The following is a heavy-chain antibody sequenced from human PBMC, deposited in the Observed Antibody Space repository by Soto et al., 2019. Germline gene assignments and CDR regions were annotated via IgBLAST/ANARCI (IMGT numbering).Heavy chain of an antibody. J-gene: IGHJ4*02. CDR2: ISSSSSYI. V-gene: IGHV3-21*01. Sequence: EVHLVESGGGLVKPGGSLRLSCAASGFTFSSYSMNWVRQSPGKGLEWVSSISSSSSYIYYADSVKGRFTISRDNAKNSLYLQMNSLRAEDTAVYYCASAPYYYDSSAYLAYWGQGTLVTVSS. CDR3: ASAPYYYDSSAYLAY. D-gene: IGHD3-22*01. CDR1: GFTFSSYS.